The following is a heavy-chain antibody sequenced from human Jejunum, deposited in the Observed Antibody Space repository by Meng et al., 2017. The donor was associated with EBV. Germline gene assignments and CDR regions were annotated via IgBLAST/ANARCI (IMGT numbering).Heavy chain of an antibody. D-gene: IGHD6-19*01. Sequence: QVQLLQSGAEVKKSGAPVKVFCXXSGYTLTGYYMQWVRQAPGQGLEWMGRISSNTGATNYAQKFQGRVTLTRDPSINTAYMELSRLTSDDTAVYYCAREIAAGSGWFFFDNWGQGTLVTVSS. CDR2: ISSNTGAT. V-gene: IGHV1-2*06. J-gene: IGHJ4*02. CDR3: AREIAAGSGWFFFDN. CDR1: GYTLTGYY.